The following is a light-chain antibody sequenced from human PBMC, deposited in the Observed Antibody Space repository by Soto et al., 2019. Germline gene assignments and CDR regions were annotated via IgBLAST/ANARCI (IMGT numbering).Light chain of an antibody. CDR2: DVS. CDR1: SSDVGAYNH. CDR3: CSHAGSSFV. V-gene: IGLV2-11*01. Sequence: QSALTQPRSVSGSPGQSVTISCTGTSSDVGAYNHVSWYQQHPGKAPKLMIYDVSKRPSGVPDRFSGSKSGNTASLTISGLQAEDDSDYYCCSHAGSSFVFGTGTKLTVL. J-gene: IGLJ1*01.